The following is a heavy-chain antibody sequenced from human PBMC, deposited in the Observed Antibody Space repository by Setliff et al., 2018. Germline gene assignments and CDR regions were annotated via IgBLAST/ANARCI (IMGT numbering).Heavy chain of an antibody. J-gene: IGHJ6*02. CDR2: IHVSGGST. CDR3: ARDGVYYGMDV. Sequence: LRLSCAASEFTFNKYWMTWVRQAPGKGLEWVSSIHVSGGSTYYADSVRGRFTISRDNSKNSLYLQINSLRAEDTAVYYCARDGVYYGMDVWGQGTTVTVSS. CDR1: EFTFNKYW. V-gene: IGHV3-11*04.